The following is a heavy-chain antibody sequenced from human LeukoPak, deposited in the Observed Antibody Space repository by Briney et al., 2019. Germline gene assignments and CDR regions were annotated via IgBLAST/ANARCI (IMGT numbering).Heavy chain of an antibody. CDR3: TKFFLGRRDYVWESYRYLAFDI. D-gene: IGHD3-16*02. CDR2: LKSKTDGGTT. CDR1: GFTLTDAW. V-gene: IGHV3-15*01. Sequence: GGSLRLSCAASGFTLTDAWVSWVRQPPGEGLEWVGHLKSKTDGGTTDYAAPVKGRFTISRDGSKNTLYLQMNSLKTEDTAVYYCTKFFLGRRDYVWESYRYLAFDIWGHGTMVTVSS. J-gene: IGHJ3*02.